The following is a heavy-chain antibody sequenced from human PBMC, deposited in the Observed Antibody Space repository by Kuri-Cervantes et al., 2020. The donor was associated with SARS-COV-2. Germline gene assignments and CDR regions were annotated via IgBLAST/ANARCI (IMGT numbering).Heavy chain of an antibody. V-gene: IGHV1-18*01. CDR2: ISASNGNT. J-gene: IGHJ4*02. Sequence: ASVKVSCKASGYTFTTYGISWVRQAPGQGLEWMGWISASNGNTNYAQSLQGRVTITTYSSTSTAYLELGNLRSDDTAVYYCARAGAEVTSHFDYWGQGTLVTVSS. CDR1: GYTFTTYG. D-gene: IGHD2-21*02. CDR3: ARAGAEVTSHFDY.